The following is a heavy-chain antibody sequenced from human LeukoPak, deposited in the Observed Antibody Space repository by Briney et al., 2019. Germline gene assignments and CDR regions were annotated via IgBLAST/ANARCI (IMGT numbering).Heavy chain of an antibody. CDR1: GSTFSSYT. J-gene: IGHJ4*02. CDR2: ITSGSSYI. CDR3: ARGDKSSGWYFFDY. D-gene: IGHD6-19*01. Sequence: GGSLRLSCAASGSTFSSYTMNWVRQAPGKGLEWVSSITSGSSYIYYADSLKGRFTISRDNANNSLCLQMNSLRAEDTAVYYCARGDKSSGWYFFDYWDQGALVTVSS. V-gene: IGHV3-21*01.